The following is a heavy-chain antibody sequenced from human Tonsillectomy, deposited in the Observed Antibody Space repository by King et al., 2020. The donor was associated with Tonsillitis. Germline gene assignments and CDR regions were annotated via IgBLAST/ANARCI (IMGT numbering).Heavy chain of an antibody. CDR3: ARTTYSNYAALDY. J-gene: IGHJ4*02. CDR1: GFTFSSYA. CDR2: ISGSSGST. V-gene: IGHV3-23*04. Sequence: VQLVESGGGLVQPGGSLRLSCAASGFTFSSYAMSWVRQAPDKGLEWVSVISGSSGSTYYADSVKGRFTISRDNSKNTLYLQMNNLRAEDTAVYYCARTTYSNYAALDYWGQGTLVTVSS. D-gene: IGHD4-11*01.